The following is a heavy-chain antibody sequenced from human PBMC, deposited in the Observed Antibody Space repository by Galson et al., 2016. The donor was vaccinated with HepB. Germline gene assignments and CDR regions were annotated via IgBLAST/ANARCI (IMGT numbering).Heavy chain of an antibody. Sequence: SVKVSCKASGDSFPFYLISWVRQAPGQGLEWMGGIIPLSAIRNYAQKFQGRVTITADKSTSTAYMELRSVRSDDTAVYYCARDGGEDYGDSQGAFDIWGQGTMVTVSS. CDR2: IIPLSAIR. D-gene: IGHD4-17*01. V-gene: IGHV1-69*10. J-gene: IGHJ3*02. CDR1: GDSFPFYL. CDR3: ARDGGEDYGDSQGAFDI.